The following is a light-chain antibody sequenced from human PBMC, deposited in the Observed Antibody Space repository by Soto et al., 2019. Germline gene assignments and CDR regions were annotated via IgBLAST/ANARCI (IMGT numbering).Light chain of an antibody. CDR2: KTS. V-gene: IGKV1-5*03. CDR3: KQYDSYPLT. Sequence: DIQMTQSPSTLSASVGDRVTITCRASQSISSWLAWYQQKPGKAPNLLIYKTSSLESGVPSRFSGSGSGTEFTLPVNSLQPDDFATYYCKQYDSYPLTFGGGTRVEIK. CDR1: QSISSW. J-gene: IGKJ4*01.